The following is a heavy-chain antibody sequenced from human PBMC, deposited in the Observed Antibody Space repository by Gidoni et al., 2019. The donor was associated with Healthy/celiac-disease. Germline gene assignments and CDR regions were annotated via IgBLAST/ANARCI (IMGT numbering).Heavy chain of an antibody. J-gene: IGHJ6*02. D-gene: IGHD3-16*01. CDR1: GYTLTELS. CDR2: FDPEDGET. Sequence: QVQLVQSGAELTKPGASVKASCKASGYTLTELSLHWVRQAPGKGLEWMGGFDPEDGETIYAQKFQGRVTMTEDTSTDTAYMELSSLRSEDTAVYYCATDAYFAGGNYYYYGMDVWGQGTTVTVSS. V-gene: IGHV1-24*01. CDR3: ATDAYFAGGNYYYYGMDV.